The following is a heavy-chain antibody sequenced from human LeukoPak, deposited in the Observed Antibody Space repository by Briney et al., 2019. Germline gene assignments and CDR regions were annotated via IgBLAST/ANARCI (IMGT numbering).Heavy chain of an antibody. V-gene: IGHV3-9*01. J-gene: IGHJ6*02. CDR2: ISWNSGSI. CDR1: GFTFDDYA. Sequence: PGGSLRLSCAASGFTFDDYAMHWVRQAPGEGLEWVSGISWNSGSIGYADSVKGRFTISRDNAKNSRYLQMNSLRAEDTALYYCAKVDSPPGIAVAGTRYYYGMDVWGQGTTVTVSS. D-gene: IGHD6-19*01. CDR3: AKVDSPPGIAVAGTRYYYGMDV.